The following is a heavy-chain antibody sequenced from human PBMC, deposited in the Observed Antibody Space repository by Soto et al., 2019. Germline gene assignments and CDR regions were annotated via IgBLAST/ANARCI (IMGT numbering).Heavy chain of an antibody. Sequence: QVQLVQSGAEVKKPGSSVKVSCKASGGTFSSYAISWVRQAPGQGLEWMGGIIPIFGTANYAQKFQGRVTITADESTSTAYMELSSLRSEDTAVYYCARSMGPSLAYCGGDCYSGYDAFDIWGQGTMVTVSS. J-gene: IGHJ3*02. D-gene: IGHD2-21*02. CDR3: ARSMGPSLAYCGGDCYSGYDAFDI. CDR2: IIPIFGTA. V-gene: IGHV1-69*01. CDR1: GGTFSSYA.